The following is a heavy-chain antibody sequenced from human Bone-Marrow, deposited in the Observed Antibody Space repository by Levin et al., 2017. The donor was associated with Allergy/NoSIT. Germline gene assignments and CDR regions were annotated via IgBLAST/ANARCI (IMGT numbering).Heavy chain of an antibody. Sequence: SQTLSLTCSVSGASLSSYYWSWIRQPPGKGLEWIGYIYYNGGTSDNPSLKSRVTMSRDTSKNQFSLKLSSVTAAATAVYYCARVGGDWVVISATPNWYFDVWGRGILVTVSS. CDR3: ARVGGDWVVISATPNWYFDV. D-gene: IGHD2-15*01. CDR1: GASLSSYY. J-gene: IGHJ2*01. CDR2: IYYNGGT. V-gene: IGHV4-59*01.